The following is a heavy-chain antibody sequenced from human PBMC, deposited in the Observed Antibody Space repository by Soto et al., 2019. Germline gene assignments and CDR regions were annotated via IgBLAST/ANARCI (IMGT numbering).Heavy chain of an antibody. D-gene: IGHD6-13*01. CDR1: GFTVSDYY. CDR3: ATGQQVRMADI. Sequence: QVQLLESGGGLVRPGGSLRLSCAASGFTVSDYYMAWIRQPPGKGLEWMSYISSDSRDTNYADSVKGRFTISRDNAKNSLDLQMSSLRAEDTAVYFCATGQQVRMADIWGQGTMVTVSS. J-gene: IGHJ3*02. CDR2: ISSDSRDT. V-gene: IGHV3-11*03.